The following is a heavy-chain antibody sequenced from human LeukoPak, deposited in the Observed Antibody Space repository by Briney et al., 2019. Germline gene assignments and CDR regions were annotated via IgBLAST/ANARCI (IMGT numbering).Heavy chain of an antibody. V-gene: IGHV4-39*01. CDR1: GGSISSSTYY. D-gene: IGHD1-26*01. CDR3: ARNASDSGTSYFDY. CDR2: IYYSGST. Sequence: SETLSLTCTVSGGSISSSTYYWGWIRQPPGKGLEWIGSIYYSGSTSYNPSLKSRVTISVDTSKNQFSLKLDSVTAADTAVYYCARNASDSGTSYFDYGGQGTLVTVSS. J-gene: IGHJ4*02.